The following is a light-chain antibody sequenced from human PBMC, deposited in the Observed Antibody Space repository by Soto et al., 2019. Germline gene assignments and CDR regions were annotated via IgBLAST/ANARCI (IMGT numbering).Light chain of an antibody. Sequence: SYELTQPPSVSVAPGKTARITCGGNNIGSKSVHWYQQKPGQPPVLVIYYDSDRPSGIPERFSGANSANTATLTISRVEAGDEADYYCRVWDSSSDHVVFGGGTKLTVL. V-gene: IGLV3-21*04. CDR2: YDS. J-gene: IGLJ2*01. CDR1: NIGSKS. CDR3: RVWDSSSDHVV.